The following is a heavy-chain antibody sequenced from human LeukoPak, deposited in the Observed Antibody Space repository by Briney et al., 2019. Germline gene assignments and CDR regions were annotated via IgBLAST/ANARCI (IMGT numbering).Heavy chain of an antibody. CDR1: GGTFSSYA. J-gene: IGHJ3*02. D-gene: IGHD6-25*01. CDR3: ARSGKTDAFDI. CDR2: IIPILGIA. Sequence: SVKVSCKASGGTFSSYAISWVRQAPGQGLEWMGRIIPILGIANYAQKFQGRVTITADKSTSTAYMELSSLRSEDTAVYYCARSGKTDAFDIWGQGTMVTVSS. V-gene: IGHV1-69*04.